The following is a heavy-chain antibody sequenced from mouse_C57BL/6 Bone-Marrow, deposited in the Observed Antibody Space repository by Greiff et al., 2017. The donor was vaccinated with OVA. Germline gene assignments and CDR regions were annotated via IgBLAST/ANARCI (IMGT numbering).Heavy chain of an antibody. CDR1: GYTFTSYW. V-gene: IGHV1-55*01. D-gene: IGHD1-1*01. CDR3: AREGGITTARGFAY. CDR2: IYPGSGST. J-gene: IGHJ3*01. Sequence: VQLQQPGAELVKPGASVKMSCKASGYTFTSYWITWVKQRPGQGLEWIGDIYPGSGSTNYNEKFKSKATLTVDTSSSTAYMQLSSLTSEDSAVYYCAREGGITTARGFAYWGQGTLVTVSA.